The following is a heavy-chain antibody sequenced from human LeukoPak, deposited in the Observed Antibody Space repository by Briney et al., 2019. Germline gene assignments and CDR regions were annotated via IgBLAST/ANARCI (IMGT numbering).Heavy chain of an antibody. CDR3: ARDGLTTMIVVVGYLGY. D-gene: IGHD3-22*01. CDR1: GFTFSSYA. CDR2: ISYDGSNK. J-gene: IGHJ4*02. Sequence: GGSLRLSCAASGFTFSSYAMHWVRQAPGKGLEWVAVISYDGSNKYYADSVKGRFTISGDNSKNTLYLQMNSLRAEDTAVYYCARDGLTTMIVVVGYLGYWGQGTLVTVSS. V-gene: IGHV3-30-3*01.